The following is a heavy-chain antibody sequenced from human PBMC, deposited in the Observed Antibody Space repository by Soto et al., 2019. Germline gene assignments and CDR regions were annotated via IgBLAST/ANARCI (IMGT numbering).Heavy chain of an antibody. J-gene: IGHJ5*02. CDR1: GDSVSSNSAA. CDR2: TYYRSKWYN. D-gene: IGHD6-13*01. V-gene: IGHV6-1*01. Sequence: SPTLSLTCAISGDSVSSNSAAWNWIRQSPSRGLEWLGRTYYRSKWYNDYAVSVKSRITINPDTSKNQFSLQLNSVTPEDTAVYYCARDKLEGSSWYLESYNWFDPWGQGTLVTVSS. CDR3: ARDKLEGSSWYLESYNWFDP.